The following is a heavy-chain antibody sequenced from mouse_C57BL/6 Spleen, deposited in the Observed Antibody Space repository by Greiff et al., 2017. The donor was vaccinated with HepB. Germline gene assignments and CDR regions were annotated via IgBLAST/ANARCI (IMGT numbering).Heavy chain of an antibody. CDR1: GYTFTSYW. V-gene: IGHV1-50*01. CDR3: ARSGLEGGFDY. D-gene: IGHD2-4*01. J-gene: IGHJ2*01. CDR2: IDPSDSYT. Sequence: QVQLQQPGAELVKPGASVKLSCKASGYTFTSYWMQWVKQRPGQGLEWIGEIDPSDSYTNYNQKFKGKATLTVDTSSSTAYMQLSSLTSEDSAVYDCARSGLEGGFDYWGQGTTLTVSS.